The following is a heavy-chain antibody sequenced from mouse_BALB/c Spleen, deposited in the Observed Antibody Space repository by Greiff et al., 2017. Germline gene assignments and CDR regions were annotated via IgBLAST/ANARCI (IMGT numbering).Heavy chain of an antibody. Sequence: EVQLQQSGPGLVKPSQSLSLTCTVTGYSITSDYAWTWIRQFPGNKLEWLGYISYSGSTSYNPSLKSRISITRDTSKNQFFLQLNSVTTEDTATYYCARSGYYGNYAWFAYWGQGTLVTVSA. J-gene: IGHJ3*01. CDR3: ARSGYYGNYAWFAY. CDR1: GYSITSDYA. CDR2: ISYSGST. D-gene: IGHD2-1*01. V-gene: IGHV3-2*02.